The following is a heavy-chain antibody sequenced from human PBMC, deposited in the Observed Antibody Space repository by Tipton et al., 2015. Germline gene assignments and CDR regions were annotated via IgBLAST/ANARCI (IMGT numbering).Heavy chain of an antibody. CDR3: VRHASIEVGPAAIPNWFDP. V-gene: IGHV4-39*01. J-gene: IGHJ5*02. D-gene: IGHD2-2*02. CDR2: INNSGST. Sequence: LRLSCTVSGGSISTNFFYWGWIRQPPGKGLEWIGSINNSGSTYYNPSLKSRVTASVDTSKNQFSLRLSSVTAAETAVYYCVRHASIEVGPAAIPNWFDPWGQGTLVIVSS. CDR1: GGSISTNFFY.